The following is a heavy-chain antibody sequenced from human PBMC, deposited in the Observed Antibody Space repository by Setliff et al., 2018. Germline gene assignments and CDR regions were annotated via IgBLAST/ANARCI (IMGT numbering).Heavy chain of an antibody. D-gene: IGHD6-19*01. CDR3: ARDTSSDWAAWFDP. J-gene: IGHJ5*02. V-gene: IGHV4-31*11. Sequence: ASETLSLTCAVSGGSISTGPYFWTWIRQHPVKGLEWIGYISYSGRTSYNPSLYSRITVSLDRSKNQFSLQLTSVTAADTAMYYCARDTSSDWAAWFDPWSQGILVTVSS. CDR2: ISYSGRT. CDR1: GGSISTGPYF.